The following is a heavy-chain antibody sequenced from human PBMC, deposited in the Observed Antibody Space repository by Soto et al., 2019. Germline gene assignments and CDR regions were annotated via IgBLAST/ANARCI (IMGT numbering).Heavy chain of an antibody. CDR3: ARLSIAVAGDDHAFDI. CDR2: IDPSDSYT. J-gene: IGHJ3*02. D-gene: IGHD6-19*01. V-gene: IGHV5-10-1*01. CDR1: GYSFTSYW. Sequence: GESLKISCKGSGYSFTSYWISWVRQMPGKGLEWMGRIDPSDSYTNYSPSFQGHVTISADKSISTAYLQWSSLKASDTAMYYCARLSIAVAGDDHAFDIWGQGTMVTVSS.